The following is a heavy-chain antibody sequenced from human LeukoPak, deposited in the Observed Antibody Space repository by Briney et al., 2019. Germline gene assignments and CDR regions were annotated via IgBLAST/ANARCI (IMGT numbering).Heavy chain of an antibody. D-gene: IGHD6-13*01. V-gene: IGHV4-39*01. J-gene: IGHJ4*02. Sequence: SETLSLTCTVSGGSISSSSYYWGWIRQPPGKGLEWIGSIYYSGSTYYNPSLKSRVTISVDTSKNQFSLKLSSVTAADTAVYYCADGPYSSSWDYFDYWGQGTLVTVSS. CDR3: ADGPYSSSWDYFDY. CDR1: GGSISSSSYY. CDR2: IYYSGST.